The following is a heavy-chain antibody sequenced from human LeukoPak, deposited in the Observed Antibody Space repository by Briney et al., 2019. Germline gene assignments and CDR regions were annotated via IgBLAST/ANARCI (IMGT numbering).Heavy chain of an antibody. J-gene: IGHJ1*01. CDR2: IKQDGSEK. Sequence: PGGSLRLSCAASGFIFSSYAMSWVRQAPGKGLEWVANIKQDGSEKYYVDSVKGRFTISRDNAKNSLYLQMNSLRAEDTAVYYCARDPRGEYCTNGVCSKTTPQIFQHWGQGTLVTVSS. CDR1: GFIFSSYA. CDR3: ARDPRGEYCTNGVCSKTTPQIFQH. D-gene: IGHD2-8*01. V-gene: IGHV3-7*01.